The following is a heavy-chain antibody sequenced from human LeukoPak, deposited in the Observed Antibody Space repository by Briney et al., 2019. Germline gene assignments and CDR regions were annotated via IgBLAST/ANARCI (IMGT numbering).Heavy chain of an antibody. J-gene: IGHJ4*02. V-gene: IGHV4-34*01. Sequence: PSETLSLTCAVSGGSFSGYYWSWVRQPPGKGLEWIGEINHSGSTNYNPSLKSRVTISVDTSKNQFSLKLSSVTAADTAVYYCARGEGITTQKNNFDYWGQGTLVTASS. CDR3: ARGEGITTQKNNFDY. CDR1: GGSFSGYY. D-gene: IGHD3-3*01. CDR2: INHSGST.